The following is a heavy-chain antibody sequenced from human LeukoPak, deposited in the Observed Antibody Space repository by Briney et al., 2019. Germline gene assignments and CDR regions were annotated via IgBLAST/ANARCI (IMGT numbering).Heavy chain of an antibody. D-gene: IGHD4-17*01. CDR2: ISYDGSNK. CDR1: GFTFSSYG. Sequence: SGGSLRLSCAASGFTFSSYGMHWVRQAPGKGLEWVAVISYDGSNKYYADSVKGRFTISRDNSKNTLYLQMNSLRDEDTAVYYCAKARNYGDYVGTKFDYWGQGTLVTVSS. V-gene: IGHV3-30*18. J-gene: IGHJ4*02. CDR3: AKARNYGDYVGTKFDY.